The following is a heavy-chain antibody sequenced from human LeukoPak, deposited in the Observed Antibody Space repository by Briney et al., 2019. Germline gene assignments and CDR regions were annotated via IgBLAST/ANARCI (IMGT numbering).Heavy chain of an antibody. J-gene: IGHJ4*02. Sequence: GRSLRLSCAASGFPFSSYAMHWVRQAPGKGLEWVAVISYDGSNKYYADSVKGRFTISRDNSKNTLYLQMNSLRAENTAVYYCAGGYCSGGSCYSGFDYWGQGTLVTVSS. CDR1: GFPFSSYA. V-gene: IGHV3-30*04. D-gene: IGHD2-15*01. CDR3: AGGYCSGGSCYSGFDY. CDR2: ISYDGSNK.